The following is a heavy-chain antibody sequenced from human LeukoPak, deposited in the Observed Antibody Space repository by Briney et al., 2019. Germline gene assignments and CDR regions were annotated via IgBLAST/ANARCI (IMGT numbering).Heavy chain of an antibody. V-gene: IGHV3-23*01. D-gene: IGHD2-15*01. CDR3: ARGFSAVVATNNLGY. J-gene: IGHJ4*02. CDR2: ISGSGGST. Sequence: GGSLRLSCAASGFTFSSYAMSWVRQAPGKGLEWVSAISGSGGSTYYADSVKGRFTISRDNSKNTLYLQMNSLRAEDTAVYYCARGFSAVVATNNLGYWGQGTLVTVSS. CDR1: GFTFSSYA.